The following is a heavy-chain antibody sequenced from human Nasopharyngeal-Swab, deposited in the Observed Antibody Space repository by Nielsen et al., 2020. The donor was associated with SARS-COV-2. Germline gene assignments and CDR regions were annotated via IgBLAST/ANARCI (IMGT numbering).Heavy chain of an antibody. V-gene: IGHV4-61*01. J-gene: IGHJ4*02. D-gene: IGHD1-1*01. Sequence: SETLSLTCTVSGGSVSSDIYSWSWTRQPPGNGLEWIGYVVYSGRTNYNPSLKSRVTISVATSKDQFSLNLNSVTAADTAMYFCARTTTTTPFDSWGQGTLVAVSS. CDR3: ARTTTTTPFDS. CDR2: VVYSGRT. CDR1: GGSVSSDIYS.